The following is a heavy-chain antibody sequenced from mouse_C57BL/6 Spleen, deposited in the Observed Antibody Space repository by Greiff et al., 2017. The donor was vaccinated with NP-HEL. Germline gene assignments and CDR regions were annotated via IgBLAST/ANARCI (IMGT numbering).Heavy chain of an antibody. J-gene: IGHJ2*01. CDR2: IHPNSGST. CDR3: ARGGIYYDYDGAFDY. D-gene: IGHD2-4*01. Sequence: QVQLQQPGAELVKPGASVKLSCKASGYTFTSYWMHWVKQRPGPGLEWIGMIHPNSGSTNYHEQFQRKATLTVDTSSSTAYMQLSSLTSEDAAVYYCARGGIYYDYDGAFDYWGQGTTLTVSS. V-gene: IGHV1-64*01. CDR1: GYTFTSYW.